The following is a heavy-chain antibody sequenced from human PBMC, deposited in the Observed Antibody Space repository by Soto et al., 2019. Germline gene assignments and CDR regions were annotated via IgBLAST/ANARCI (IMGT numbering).Heavy chain of an antibody. CDR2: ITSSSSTI. Sequence: ESGGGLVQSGGSLRLSCAASGFTFSSYSMYWVRQAPGKGLEWVSYITSSSSTIYYADTVKGRFTSSRDNAKNSLYLQMNSLRDEDTAVYYCARGRGYCSGISCYIDYWGQGILVTVSS. CDR3: ARGRGYCSGISCYIDY. CDR1: GFTFSSYS. J-gene: IGHJ4*02. D-gene: IGHD2-2*02. V-gene: IGHV3-48*02.